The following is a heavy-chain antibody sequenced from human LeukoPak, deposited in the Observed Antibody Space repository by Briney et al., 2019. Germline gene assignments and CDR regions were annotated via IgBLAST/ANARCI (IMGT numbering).Heavy chain of an antibody. CDR3: ARTPAAMYWFDP. CDR1: GYSISSGYY. V-gene: IGHV4-38-2*02. Sequence: PSETLSLTCTVSGYSISSGYYWGWIRQPPGKGLEWIGSIYHFGNTYYNPSLKSRVTISVDTSKNQFSLKLSSVTAADTAVYYCARTPAAMYWFDPWGQGTLVTVSS. CDR2: IYHFGNT. J-gene: IGHJ5*02. D-gene: IGHD2-2*01.